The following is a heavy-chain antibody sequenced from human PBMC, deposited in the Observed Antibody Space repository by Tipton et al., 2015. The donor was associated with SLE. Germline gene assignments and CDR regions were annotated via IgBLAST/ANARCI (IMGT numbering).Heavy chain of an antibody. CDR1: GGSISSYY. J-gene: IGHJ6*03. CDR2: IYYSGST. D-gene: IGHD6-19*01. V-gene: IGHV4-59*01. CDR3: ARDSDIDSSGWEDYMDV. Sequence: TLSLTCTVSGGSISSYYWSWIRQPPGKGLEWIGYIYYSGSTNYNPSLKSRVTISVDTSKNKFSLKLSSVTAADTAVYYCARDSDIDSSGWEDYMDVWGKGTTVTVSS.